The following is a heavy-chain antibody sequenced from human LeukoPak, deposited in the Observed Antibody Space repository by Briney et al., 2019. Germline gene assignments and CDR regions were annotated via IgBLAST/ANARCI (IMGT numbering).Heavy chain of an antibody. CDR2: IYWNDDK. V-gene: IGHV2-5*01. J-gene: IGHJ4*02. D-gene: IGHD3-3*01. Sequence: SGPTLVKPTQTLTLTCTFSGFSLSTSGVGVGWIRQPPGKALEWPALIYWNDDKRYSPSLKSRLTITKDTSKNQVVLTMTNMDPVDTATYYCAHLADFWSGYFYFDYWGQGTLVTVSS. CDR1: GFSLSTSGVG. CDR3: AHLADFWSGYFYFDY.